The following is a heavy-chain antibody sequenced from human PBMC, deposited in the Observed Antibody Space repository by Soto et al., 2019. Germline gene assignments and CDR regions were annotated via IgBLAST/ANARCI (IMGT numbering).Heavy chain of an antibody. CDR2: IWYDGSNK. CDR1: GFTFSSYG. Sequence: GGSLRLSCAASGFTFSSYGMHWVRQAPGKGLEWVAVIWYDGSNKYYADSVKGRFTISRDNSKNTLYLQMNSLRAEDTAVYYCARDGDSYYYGMDVWGQGTTVTVSS. J-gene: IGHJ6*02. D-gene: IGHD2-15*01. V-gene: IGHV3-33*01. CDR3: ARDGDSYYYGMDV.